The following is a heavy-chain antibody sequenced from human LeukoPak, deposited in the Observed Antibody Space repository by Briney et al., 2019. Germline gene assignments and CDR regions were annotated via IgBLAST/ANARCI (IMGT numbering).Heavy chain of an antibody. CDR1: GYTFTGYY. V-gene: IGHV1-2*02. CDR3: VRGDHYDVLTGFQTPSHLSDY. CDR2: INPNSGGT. Sequence: ASVKVSCKASGYTFTGYYVHWVRQAPGQGLEWMGWINPNSGGTNYAQKFQGRVTMTRDTSISTAYMELSRLRSDDTAVYYCVRGDHYDVLTGFQTPSHLSDYWGQGTLVTVSS. D-gene: IGHD3-9*01. J-gene: IGHJ4*02.